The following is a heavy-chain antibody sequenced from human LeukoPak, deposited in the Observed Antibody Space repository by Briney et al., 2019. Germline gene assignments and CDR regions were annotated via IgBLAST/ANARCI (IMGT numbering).Heavy chain of an antibody. J-gene: IGHJ4*02. Sequence: GGSLRLSCVASGFAFSQFPVHWVRQAPGKRLEWVAFISHDGGNKKYGDSVKGRFTISRDNSKNTVYLQMNSLRPEDTALYYCARDKSYFGSGNYHYFDSWGQGALVIVSS. CDR1: GFAFSQFP. D-gene: IGHD3-10*01. CDR3: ARDKSYFGSGNYHYFDS. CDR2: ISHDGGNK. V-gene: IGHV3-30*03.